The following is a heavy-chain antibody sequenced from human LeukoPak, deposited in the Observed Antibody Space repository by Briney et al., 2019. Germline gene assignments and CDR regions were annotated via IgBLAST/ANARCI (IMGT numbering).Heavy chain of an antibody. V-gene: IGHV7-4-1*02. D-gene: IGHD3-10*01. CDR2: INTNTGNP. J-gene: IGHJ4*01. Sequence: GASVKVSCKASGYTFTSYAMNWVRQAPGQGLEWMGWINTNTGNPTYAQGFTGRFVFSLDTSVSTAYLQISSLKAEDTAVYYCASVAGSYRTLAFDYWGHGTLVTVSS. CDR1: GYTFTSYA. CDR3: ASVAGSYRTLAFDY.